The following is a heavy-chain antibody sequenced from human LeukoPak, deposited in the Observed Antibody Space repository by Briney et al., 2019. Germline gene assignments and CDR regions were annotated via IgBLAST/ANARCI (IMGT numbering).Heavy chain of an antibody. V-gene: IGHV4-34*01. CDR3: ARHIAFHANLDY. Sequence: SETLSLTCAVYGGSFSGYYWSWIRQPPGKGLEWIGEINHSGSTNYNPSLKSRVTISVDTSKNQFSLKLSSVTAADTAVYYCARHIAFHANLDYWGQGTLVTVSS. CDR2: INHSGST. J-gene: IGHJ4*02. D-gene: IGHD3-3*02. CDR1: GGSFSGYY.